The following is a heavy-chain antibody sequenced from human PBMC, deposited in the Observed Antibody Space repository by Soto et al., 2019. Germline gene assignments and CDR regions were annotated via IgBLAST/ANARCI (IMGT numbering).Heavy chain of an antibody. CDR2: ISYDGSNK. J-gene: IGHJ3*02. Sequence: QVQLVESGGGVVQPGRSLRLSCAASGFTFSSYAMHWVRQAPGKGLEWVAVISYDGSNKYYADSVKGRFTISRDNSKNPLYLQMNSLRAEDTAVYYCARPHWDHKTHDAFDIWGQGTMVTVSS. V-gene: IGHV3-30-3*01. D-gene: IGHD1-26*01. CDR3: ARPHWDHKTHDAFDI. CDR1: GFTFSSYA.